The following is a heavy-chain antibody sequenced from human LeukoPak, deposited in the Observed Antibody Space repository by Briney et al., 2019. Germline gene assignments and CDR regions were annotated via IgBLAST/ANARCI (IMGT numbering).Heavy chain of an antibody. CDR2: VSGNGDTT. CDR1: GFTFIKYA. Sequence: PGGSLRLSCAASGFTFIKYAMSWVRQAPGKGPEWVSAVSGNGDTTYYADSVKGRFSVSRDTSKNRLYLQMSSLRAEDTAVYYCAKDTGSTVAFDLWGQGTMVTVSS. V-gene: IGHV3-23*01. D-gene: IGHD2-2*01. J-gene: IGHJ3*01. CDR3: AKDTGSTVAFDL.